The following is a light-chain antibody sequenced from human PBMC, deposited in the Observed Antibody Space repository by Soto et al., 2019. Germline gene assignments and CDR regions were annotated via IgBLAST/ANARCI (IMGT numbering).Light chain of an antibody. CDR3: QQYGSSPYT. V-gene: IGKV3-20*01. CDR2: GAS. Sequence: EIVLTQSPGTLSLSPGERATLSCRASQSVSISYLAWYQQKPGQAPRLLIYGASSRATGITDRFSGSGSGTDFTLTISRLEPEDFAVYYCQQYGSSPYTFGQGTKLEIK. CDR1: QSVSISY. J-gene: IGKJ2*01.